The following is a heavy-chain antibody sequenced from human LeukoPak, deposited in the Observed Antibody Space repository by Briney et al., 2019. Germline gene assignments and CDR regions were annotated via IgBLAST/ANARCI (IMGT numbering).Heavy chain of an antibody. J-gene: IGHJ4*02. CDR3: AKDNGDYDWSDY. CDR2: ISGSGGST. D-gene: IGHD4-17*01. CDR1: GFTFSSYA. Sequence: QPGGSLRLSCAASGFTFSSYAMSWARQAPGKGLEWVSAISGSGGSTYYADSVKGRFTISRDNSKNTLYLQMTSLRAEDTAVYYCAKDNGDYDWSDYWGQGTLVTVSS. V-gene: IGHV3-23*01.